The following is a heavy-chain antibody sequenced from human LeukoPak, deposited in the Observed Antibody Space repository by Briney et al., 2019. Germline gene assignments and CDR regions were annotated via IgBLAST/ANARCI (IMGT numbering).Heavy chain of an antibody. CDR1: VFHFDDHS. D-gene: IGHD5-24*01. V-gene: IGHV3-9*01. J-gene: IGHJ5*02. CDR3: AKDISPDGYNFVR. Sequence: SGGSLTLSCAAPVFHFDDHSMNWVRQAPRKGLEWVLGISWNSGSIGYADSMKGRFTISRDNAKNSLYLQMNSLRAEDTALYYCAKDISPDGYNFVRWGQGTLVTVSS. CDR2: ISWNSGSI.